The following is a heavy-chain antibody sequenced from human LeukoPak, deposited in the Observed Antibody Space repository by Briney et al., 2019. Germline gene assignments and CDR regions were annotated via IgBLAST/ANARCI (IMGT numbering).Heavy chain of an antibody. CDR1: GLTFSNYA. Sequence: GGSLRLSCAASGLTFSNYAMHWVRQAPGKGLEWVAVISFDGSNAYYADSVRGRFTISRDNAKNSLSLQMNSLRAEDTAVYYCARDPGPYSSPPDYWGLGTLVTVSS. J-gene: IGHJ4*02. CDR3: ARDPGPYSSPPDY. CDR2: ISFDGSNA. D-gene: IGHD6-19*01. V-gene: IGHV3-30-3*01.